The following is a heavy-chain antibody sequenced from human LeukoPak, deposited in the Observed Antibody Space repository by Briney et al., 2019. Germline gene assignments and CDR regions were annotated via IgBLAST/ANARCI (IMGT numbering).Heavy chain of an antibody. CDR3: AELGITMIGGV. V-gene: IGHV3-21*06. Sequence: GGSLRLSCAASGFTFSTYSMNWVRQAPGKGLEWVSSISSNSRHIYYADSMRGRFTISRDNAKNSLYLQMNSLKPEDTAVYYCAELGITMIGGVWGKGTTVTISS. CDR1: GFTFSTYS. J-gene: IGHJ6*04. D-gene: IGHD3-10*02. CDR2: ISSNSRHI.